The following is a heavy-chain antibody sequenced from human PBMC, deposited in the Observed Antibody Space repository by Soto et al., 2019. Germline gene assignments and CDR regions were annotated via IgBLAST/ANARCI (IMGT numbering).Heavy chain of an antibody. Sequence: QVQLVQSGAEVKKPGASVKVSCQTSGYNFPSYGINRVRQAPGQGLEWMGWISSYSGNTKYAQNLQGRVTMTADTSTTTAYMELRSLRSDDTAVYYCARGGDCSSTSCYTPNYYYGLDVWGQGTTVIVSS. CDR1: GYNFPSYG. V-gene: IGHV1-18*01. J-gene: IGHJ6*02. CDR2: ISSYSGNT. D-gene: IGHD2-2*02. CDR3: ARGGDCSSTSCYTPNYYYGLDV.